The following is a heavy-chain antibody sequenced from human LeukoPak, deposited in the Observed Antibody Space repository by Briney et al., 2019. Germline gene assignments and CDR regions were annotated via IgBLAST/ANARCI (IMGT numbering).Heavy chain of an antibody. J-gene: IGHJ5*02. CDR2: IYYSGST. D-gene: IGHD2/OR15-2a*01. CDR3: ARVHFNSENYHPWLDP. V-gene: IGHV4-39*07. Sequence: SETLSLTCTVSGSSISSSDDYWGWIRQPRGKGLEWTGSIYYSGSTYYHPSLKSRVTISVDTSKNQFSLKLTSVTAADTAVYSCARVHFNSENYHPWLDPWGQGTLVTVSS. CDR1: GSSISSSDDY.